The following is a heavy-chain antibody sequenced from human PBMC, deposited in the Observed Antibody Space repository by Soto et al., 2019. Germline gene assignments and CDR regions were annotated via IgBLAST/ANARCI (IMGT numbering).Heavy chain of an antibody. CDR2: IYYSGST. CDR3: ARGYTCSGGSCYFGY. Sequence: QVQLQESGPGLVKPSQTLSLTCTVSGGSISSGGYSWRWIRQHPGKGLGCIGYIYYSGSTYYNPSLKTRVTISVATSTHQFSRKVSSVTAADTAVYYCARGYTCSGGSCYFGYWGQGTLVTVSS. V-gene: IGHV4-31*03. J-gene: IGHJ4*02. CDR1: GGSISSGGYS. D-gene: IGHD2-15*01.